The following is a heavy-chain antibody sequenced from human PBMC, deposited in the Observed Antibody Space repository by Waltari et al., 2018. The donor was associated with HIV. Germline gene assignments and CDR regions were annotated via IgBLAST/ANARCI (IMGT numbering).Heavy chain of an antibody. Sequence: VQLVESGGGSIKTGGSLRLSCAGSGFSVRNHWMDWVSQGPGKGLVWGARINSDGSTRNYADAVKGRFVISRDNSRNTVYLQLNSVKVEDTAVYFCARASHYIEFSTFDGDYYFDLWGRGTRVAVSS. CDR1: GFSVRNHW. CDR3: ARASHYIEFSTFDGDYYFDL. CDR2: INSDGSTR. J-gene: IGHJ4*02. V-gene: IGHV3-74*01. D-gene: IGHD3-9*01.